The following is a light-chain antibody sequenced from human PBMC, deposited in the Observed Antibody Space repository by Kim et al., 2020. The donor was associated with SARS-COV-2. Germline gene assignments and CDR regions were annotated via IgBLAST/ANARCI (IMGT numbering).Light chain of an antibody. CDR1: QSISSY. CDR2: AAS. J-gene: IGKJ4*01. Sequence: ASVGDRVTITCRASQSISSYLNWYQQKPGKAPKLLIYAASSLESGVPSRFSGSGSGTDFTLTISSLQPEDFATYYCQQCYSTTLTFGGGTKVDIK. V-gene: IGKV1-39*01. CDR3: QQCYSTTLT.